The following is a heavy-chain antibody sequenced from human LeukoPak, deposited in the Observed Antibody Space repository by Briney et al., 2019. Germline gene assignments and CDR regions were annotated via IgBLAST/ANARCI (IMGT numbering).Heavy chain of an antibody. Sequence: SETLSLTCTVSGGSISSSSYYWGWIRQPPGKGLEWIGTIYYSGNTYYNPSLKGRVSISVDTSKNQFSLKLSSVTAADTAVYYCARQAVAGNGFDCWGQGTLVTVSS. CDR3: ARQAVAGNGFDC. D-gene: IGHD6-19*01. V-gene: IGHV4-39*01. CDR2: IYYSGNT. J-gene: IGHJ4*02. CDR1: GGSISSSSYY.